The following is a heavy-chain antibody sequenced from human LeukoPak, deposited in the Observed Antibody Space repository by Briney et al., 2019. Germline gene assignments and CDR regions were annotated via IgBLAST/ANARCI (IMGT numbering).Heavy chain of an antibody. V-gene: IGHV1-24*01. CDR3: ATVSYRFNWFAL. CDR1: GYTLTELS. D-gene: IGHD1-26*01. Sequence: ASVTVSCKASGYTLTELSIHWVRQAPGKGREWMGGFDPEDGETIYAQKFQGRVTVTEDTSTDTAYMELSSLRSEDTAVYYCATVSYRFNWFALWGQGTLVTVSS. J-gene: IGHJ5*02. CDR2: FDPEDGET.